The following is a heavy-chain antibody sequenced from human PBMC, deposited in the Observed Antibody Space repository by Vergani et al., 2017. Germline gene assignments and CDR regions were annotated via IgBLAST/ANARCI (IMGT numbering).Heavy chain of an antibody. J-gene: IGHJ4*02. CDR2: ISGSGGST. D-gene: IGHD3-3*01. CDR3: AKEGGQLRFLEWLLSYDY. Sequence: EVQLLESGGGLVQPGGSLRLSCAASGFTFSSYAMSWVRQAPGKGLEWVSAISGSGGSTYYADSVKGRFTISRDNSKNTLYLQMNSLRAEDTAVYYCAKEGGQLRFLEWLLSYDYWGQGTLVTVSS. V-gene: IGHV3-23*01. CDR1: GFTFSSYA.